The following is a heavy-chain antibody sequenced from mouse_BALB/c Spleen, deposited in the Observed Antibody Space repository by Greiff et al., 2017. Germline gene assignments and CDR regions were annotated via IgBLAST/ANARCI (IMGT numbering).Heavy chain of an antibody. Sequence: EVNVVESGGGLVQPGGSRKLSCAASGFTFSSFGMHWVRQAPEKGLEWVAYISSGSSTIYYADTVKGRFTISRDNPKNTLFLQMTSLRSEDTAMYYCARCEDGNYGFAYWGQGTLVTVSA. CDR1: GFTFSSFG. D-gene: IGHD2-1*01. CDR2: ISSGSSTI. J-gene: IGHJ3*01. CDR3: ARCEDGNYGFAY. V-gene: IGHV5-17*02.